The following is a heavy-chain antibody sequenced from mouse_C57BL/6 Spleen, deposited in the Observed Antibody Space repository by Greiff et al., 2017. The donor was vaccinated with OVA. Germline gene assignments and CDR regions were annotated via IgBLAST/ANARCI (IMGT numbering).Heavy chain of an antibody. V-gene: IGHV1-19*01. J-gene: IGHJ1*03. D-gene: IGHD2-1*01. Sequence: EVKLQQSGPVLVKPGASVKMSCKASGYTFTDYYMNWVKQSHGKSLEWIGVINPYNGGTSYNQKFKGKATLTVDKSSSTAYMELNSLTSEDSAVYYCAREGNYGGYFDVWGTGTTVTVSS. CDR1: GYTFTDYY. CDR3: AREGNYGGYFDV. CDR2: INPYNGGT.